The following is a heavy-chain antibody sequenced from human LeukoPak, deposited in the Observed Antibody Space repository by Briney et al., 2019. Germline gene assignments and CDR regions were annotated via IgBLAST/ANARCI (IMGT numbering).Heavy chain of an antibody. D-gene: IGHD4-23*01. J-gene: IGHJ4*02. CDR2: IIPILGIA. CDR1: GGTFSSYT. CDR3: ARAGGNQYYFDY. Sequence: SVKVSCKASGGTFSSYTISWVRQAPGQGLEWMGRIIPILGIANYAQKFQGRVTITADKSTSTAYMELSSLRSEDTAVYYCARAGGNQYYFDYWARGTLVTVSS. V-gene: IGHV1-69*02.